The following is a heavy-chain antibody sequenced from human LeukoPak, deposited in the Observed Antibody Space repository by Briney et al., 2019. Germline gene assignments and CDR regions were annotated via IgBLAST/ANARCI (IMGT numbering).Heavy chain of an antibody. CDR2: IYYSGST. Sequence: SETLSLTCTVSGGSISSHYWSWIRQPPGKGLEWIGYIYYSGSTNYNPSLKNRVTISVDTSKNQFSLKLSSVTAADTAVYYCARARHHYYGSGSYYIDYWGQGTLVTVSS. CDR3: ARARHHYYGSGSYYIDY. CDR1: GGSISSHY. V-gene: IGHV4-59*11. J-gene: IGHJ4*02. D-gene: IGHD3-10*01.